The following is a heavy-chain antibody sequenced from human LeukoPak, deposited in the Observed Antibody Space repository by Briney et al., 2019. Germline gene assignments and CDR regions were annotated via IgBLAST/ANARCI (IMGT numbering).Heavy chain of an antibody. CDR2: ISSSSNYI. V-gene: IGHV3-21*01. J-gene: IGHJ4*02. CDR3: ARGGAARPDF. Sequence: PGGSLRLSCVASGFTFTDYSMNWVRQAPGKGLEWVSSISSSSNYIYYGDSVKGRFTISRDNAKNSLYLQMNSLRVEDTAVYYCARGGAARPDFWGQGTLVTVSS. D-gene: IGHD6-6*01. CDR1: GFTFTDYS.